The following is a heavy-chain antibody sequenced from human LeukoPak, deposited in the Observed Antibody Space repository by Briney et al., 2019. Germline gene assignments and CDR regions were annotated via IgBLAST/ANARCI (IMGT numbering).Heavy chain of an antibody. CDR1: GGSISSGDYY. D-gene: IGHD1-26*01. Sequence: PSQTLSLTCTVSGGSISSGDYYWSWIRQPPGKGLEWIGYIYYSGSTYYNPSLKSRVTISVDTSKNQFSLKLSSVTAADTAVYYCARVGEWELPYYFDYRGQGTLVTVSS. V-gene: IGHV4-30-4*01. CDR3: ARVGEWELPYYFDY. J-gene: IGHJ4*02. CDR2: IYYSGST.